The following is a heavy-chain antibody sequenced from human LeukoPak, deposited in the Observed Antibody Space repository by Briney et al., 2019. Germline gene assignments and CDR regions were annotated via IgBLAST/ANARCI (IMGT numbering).Heavy chain of an antibody. V-gene: IGHV3-21*05. D-gene: IGHD7-27*01. J-gene: IGHJ4*02. Sequence: GGSLRLSCGAPGFTFPTYSMNWVRQAPGKGLEWVAYLSSGHELYADSVKGRFTNSRDNAKNSLYLQMNSLRAEDTAVYYCVRDHAWGFDYWGQGTLVSVSS. CDR1: GFTFPTYS. CDR3: VRDHAWGFDY. CDR2: LSSGHE.